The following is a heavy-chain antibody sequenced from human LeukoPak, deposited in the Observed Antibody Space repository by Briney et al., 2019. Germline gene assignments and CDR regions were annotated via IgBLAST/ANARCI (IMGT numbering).Heavy chain of an antibody. CDR3: AKSDGVQLWFLFDY. CDR1: GFTFSSYG. D-gene: IGHD5-18*01. V-gene: IGHV3-23*01. Sequence: PGGSLRLSYTASGFTFSSYGMSWVRQAPGKGLEWVSGISGSGASTKNADSAKGRFTISRDNSKNTLYLHMNSLRAEDTALYYCAKSDGVQLWFLFDYWGQGTLVTVSS. CDR2: ISGSGAST. J-gene: IGHJ4*02.